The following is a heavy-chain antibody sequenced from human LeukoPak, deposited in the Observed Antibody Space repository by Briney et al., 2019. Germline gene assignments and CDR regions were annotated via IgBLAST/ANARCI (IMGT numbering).Heavy chain of an antibody. CDR2: IYYSGST. V-gene: IGHV4-39*07. D-gene: IGHD1-20*01. J-gene: IGHJ5*02. CDR3: AREPYNWNEVNWFDP. CDR1: GGPISSSSYY. Sequence: SETLSLTCTVSGGPISSSSYYWGWIRQPPGKGLEWIGSIYYSGSTYYNPSLKSRVTISVDTSKNQFSLKLSSVTAADTAVYYCAREPYNWNEVNWFDPWGQGTLVTVSS.